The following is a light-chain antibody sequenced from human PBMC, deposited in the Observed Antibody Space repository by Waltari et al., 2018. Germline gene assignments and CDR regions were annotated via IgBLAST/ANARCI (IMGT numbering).Light chain of an antibody. V-gene: IGKV2-30*02. J-gene: IGKJ1*01. CDR1: QSLVHSNGNTY. CDR3: MQGTHWPPWT. CDR2: EVS. Sequence: SPLSLPVTLGQPASISCRSSQSLVHSNGNTYLSWLQQRPGQSPRRLIYEVSNRDSGVPDRFSGSGSGTDFTLKISRVEVEDIGVYYCMQGTHWPPWTFGQGTKVEIK.